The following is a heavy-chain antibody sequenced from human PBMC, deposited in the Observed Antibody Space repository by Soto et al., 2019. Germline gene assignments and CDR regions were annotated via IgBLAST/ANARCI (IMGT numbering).Heavy chain of an antibody. CDR1: GGTFSSYA. Sequence: GASVKVSCKASGGTFSSYAISWVRQAPGQGLEWMGGIIPIFGTANYAQKFQGRVTITADESTSTAYMELSSLRSEDTAVYYCAREGFVEMATIVYYGMDVWGQGTTVTVSS. CDR2: IIPIFGTA. J-gene: IGHJ6*02. D-gene: IGHD5-12*01. CDR3: AREGFVEMATIVYYGMDV. V-gene: IGHV1-69*13.